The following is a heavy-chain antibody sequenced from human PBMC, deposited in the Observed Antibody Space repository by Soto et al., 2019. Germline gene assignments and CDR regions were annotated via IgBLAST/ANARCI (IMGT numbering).Heavy chain of an antibody. CDR3: ARAEMATITSY. CDR2: VNSDGSSI. Sequence: SGGSLRLSCAASGFTFSSYWMHWVRQAPGKGLEWVSRVNSDGSSISYADSVKGRFTISRDNAKNTLYLQMNSLRAEDTAVYYCARAEMATITSYWSQGTLVTVSS. D-gene: IGHD5-12*01. V-gene: IGHV3-74*01. CDR1: GFTFSSYW. J-gene: IGHJ4*02.